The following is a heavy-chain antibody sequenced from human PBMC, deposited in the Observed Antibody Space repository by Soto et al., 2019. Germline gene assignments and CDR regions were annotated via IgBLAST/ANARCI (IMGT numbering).Heavy chain of an antibody. V-gene: IGHV3-23*01. J-gene: IGHJ6*02. CDR2: ISDSGGST. Sequence: PGGSLRLSCAASGFSFSSYAMSWVRQAPGEGLDWVSAISDSGGSTYYADSVKGRFTISRDNSKSTLYLQMNSLRAQDTALYYCAKGRSYYYYYGVDVWGQGTTVTVSS. CDR3: AKGRSYYYYYGVDV. CDR1: GFSFSSYA.